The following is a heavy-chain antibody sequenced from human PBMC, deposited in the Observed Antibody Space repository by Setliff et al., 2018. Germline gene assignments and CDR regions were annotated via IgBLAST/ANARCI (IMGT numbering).Heavy chain of an antibody. Sequence: ASVKVSCKASGYTFTSFGLSWVRQAPGQGLEWLGWISASNGNTNSAHKFQDRVTMTTDTSTNTAYMELRSLRVEDTALYYCARDGNNWNDLDYWGHGTLVTVSS. CDR3: ARDGNNWNDLDY. CDR1: GYTFTSFG. J-gene: IGHJ4*01. V-gene: IGHV1-18*04. D-gene: IGHD1-20*01. CDR2: ISASNGNT.